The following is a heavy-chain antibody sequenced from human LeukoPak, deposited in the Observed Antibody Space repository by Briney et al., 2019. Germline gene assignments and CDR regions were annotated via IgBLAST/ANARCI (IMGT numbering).Heavy chain of an antibody. CDR2: IKPDSGAT. D-gene: IGHD5-18*01. CDR3: ARPVYRYGYILDY. CDR1: GYTFTGHY. J-gene: IGHJ4*02. V-gene: IGHV1-2*02. Sequence: GASVKVSCKASGYTFTGHYIHWVRQAPGQGLEWMGWIKPDSGATNYAQKFQGRVTMTRDTSISTAHMELNRLTSDDTAVYYCARPVYRYGYILDYWGQGTLVTVSS.